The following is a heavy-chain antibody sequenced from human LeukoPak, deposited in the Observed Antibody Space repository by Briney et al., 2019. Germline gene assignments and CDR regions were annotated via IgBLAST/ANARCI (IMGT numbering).Heavy chain of an antibody. CDR2: ISGDGNST. CDR1: GFTFDDYA. J-gene: IGHJ4*02. CDR3: AKGQDTYGHPFDY. Sequence: PGGSLRLSCAASGFTFDDYAMHWVRQAPGKGLEWVSLISGDGNSTNYAGSVKGRFIISRDNSKNTLYLQMNSLRAEDMAVYYCAKGQDTYGHPFDYWGQGTLVTVSS. V-gene: IGHV3-43*02. D-gene: IGHD5-18*01.